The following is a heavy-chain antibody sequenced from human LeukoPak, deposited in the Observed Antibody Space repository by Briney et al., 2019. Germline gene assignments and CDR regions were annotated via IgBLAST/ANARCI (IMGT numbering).Heavy chain of an antibody. J-gene: IGHJ6*03. V-gene: IGHV1-69*05. CDR2: IIPIFGTA. Sequence: GVSVKVSCKASGGTFSSYAISWVRQAPGQGLEWMGGIIPIFGTANYAQKFQGRVTITTDESTSTAYMELSSLRSEDTAVYYCARDDSSGYYMDVWGKGTTVTVSS. CDR3: ARDDSSGYYMDV. D-gene: IGHD3-22*01. CDR1: GGTFSSYA.